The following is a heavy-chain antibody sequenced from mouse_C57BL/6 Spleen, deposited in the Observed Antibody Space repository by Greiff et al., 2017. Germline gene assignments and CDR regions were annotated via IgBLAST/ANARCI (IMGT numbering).Heavy chain of an antibody. Sequence: EVHLVESGGGLVQPKGSLKLSCAASGFTFNTYAMHWVRQAPGKGLEWVARIRSKSSNYATYYADSVKDRFTISRDDSQSLRCLQMNNLKTENTAMYYCVSGDYFGPFAYWGQGTLVTVSA. J-gene: IGHJ3*01. D-gene: IGHD1-2*01. CDR3: VSGDYFGPFAY. V-gene: IGHV10-3*01. CDR2: IRSKSSNYAT. CDR1: GFTFNTYA.